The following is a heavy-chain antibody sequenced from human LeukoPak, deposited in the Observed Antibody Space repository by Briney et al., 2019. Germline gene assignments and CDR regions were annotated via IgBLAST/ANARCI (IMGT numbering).Heavy chain of an antibody. CDR2: IYPGDSDT. CDR3: ARQDGYGLYYFDS. Sequence: GESLKISCKGSGYSFAGYWIAWVRQMPGKGLGWVGIIYPGDSDTRYSPSFQGQVTISADKSLSPAYLQWGSLKASDTAMYYCARQDGYGLYYFDSWGQGTLVTVSS. V-gene: IGHV5-51*01. D-gene: IGHD5-18*01. J-gene: IGHJ4*02. CDR1: GYSFAGYW.